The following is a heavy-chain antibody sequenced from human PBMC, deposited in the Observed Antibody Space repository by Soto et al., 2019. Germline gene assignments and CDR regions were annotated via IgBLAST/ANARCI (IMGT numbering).Heavy chain of an antibody. D-gene: IGHD2-8*02. J-gene: IGHJ6*02. Sequence: SETLSLTCAVYGGSFSGYYWRWIRQPPGKGLEWIGGITHSGSTNYNPSLKSRVTISVDTSKNQFSMQLSSGTSADTAGYYCAGGPSPGLLVRCMYVWGQCSRVTVSS. CDR1: GGSFSGYY. CDR2: ITHSGST. V-gene: IGHV4-34*01. CDR3: AGGPSPGLLVRCMYV.